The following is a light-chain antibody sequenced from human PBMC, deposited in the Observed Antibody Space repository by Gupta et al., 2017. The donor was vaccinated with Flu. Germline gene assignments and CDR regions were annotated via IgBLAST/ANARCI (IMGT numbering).Light chain of an antibody. CDR1: NIGSND. Sequence: RQRARITCGVNNIGSNDVHWYQQKPGQAPVPVMYSNTNRPSGIPERFSGSNSGNTATLTLSRAQAGEEADYYCQGGAVHYVILGGGTK. CDR2: SNT. J-gene: IGLJ2*01. V-gene: IGLV3-9*01. CDR3: QGGAVHYVI.